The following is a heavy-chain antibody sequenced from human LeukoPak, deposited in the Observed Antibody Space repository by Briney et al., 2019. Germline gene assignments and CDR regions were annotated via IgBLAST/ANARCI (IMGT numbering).Heavy chain of an antibody. Sequence: PSETLSLTCTVSGYSISRGYYWGWIRPPPGKGLEWIGSIYYSGSTYYNPSLKSRVTISVDTSKNQFSLKLSSVTAADTAVYYCARVTGYMIEDYFDYWGQGTLVTVSS. V-gene: IGHV4-38-2*02. CDR3: ARVTGYMIEDYFDY. J-gene: IGHJ4*02. CDR2: IYYSGST. CDR1: GYSISRGYY. D-gene: IGHD3-22*01.